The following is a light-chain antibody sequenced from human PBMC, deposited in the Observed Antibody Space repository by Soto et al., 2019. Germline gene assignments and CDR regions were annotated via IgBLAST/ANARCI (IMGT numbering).Light chain of an antibody. CDR1: SSDIGGYNY. J-gene: IGLJ2*01. CDR3: SSYTTISTVV. CDR2: DVS. V-gene: IGLV2-14*03. Sequence: QSALTQPASVSGSPGQSITISCTGTSSDIGGYNYVSWYQQHPGKAPQLMFYDVSNRPSGLSNRFSGSKSGNTASLTISGLQAEDAADYYCSSYTTISTVVFGGGTKVTVL.